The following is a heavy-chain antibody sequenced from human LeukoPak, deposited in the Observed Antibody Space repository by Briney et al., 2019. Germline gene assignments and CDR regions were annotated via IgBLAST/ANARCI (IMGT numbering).Heavy chain of an antibody. Sequence: GGSLRLSCAASGFTFSSYGMNWVRQAPGRGLEWISYITNSGTIYYSDSVKGRFTVSRDNAKNSLYLQMNSLRAEDTALYHCARVEMVRGVHDAFDIWGQGTMVTVSS. J-gene: IGHJ3*02. V-gene: IGHV3-48*04. D-gene: IGHD3-10*01. CDR1: GFTFSSYG. CDR3: ARVEMVRGVHDAFDI. CDR2: ITNSGTI.